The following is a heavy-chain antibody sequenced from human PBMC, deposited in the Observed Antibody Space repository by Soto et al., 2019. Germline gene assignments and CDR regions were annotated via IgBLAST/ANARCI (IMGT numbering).Heavy chain of an antibody. CDR3: ARETHESGSCYSVCYMDV. CDR2: IKQDGSEK. D-gene: IGHD2-15*01. Sequence: GGSLRLSCAASGFTFSSYWMSWVRQAPGKGLEWVANIKQDGSEKYYVDSVKGRFTISRDNAKNSLYLQMNSLRAEDTAVYYCARETHESGSCYSVCYMDVWGKGTTVTVSS. J-gene: IGHJ6*03. CDR1: GFTFSSYW. V-gene: IGHV3-7*01.